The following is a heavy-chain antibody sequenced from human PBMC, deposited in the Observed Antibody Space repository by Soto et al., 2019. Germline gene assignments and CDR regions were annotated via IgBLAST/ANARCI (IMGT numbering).Heavy chain of an antibody. CDR3: ARGPSTYYYDSSGYYPFDY. D-gene: IGHD3-22*01. CDR2: IYHSGST. V-gene: IGHV4-4*02. CDR1: GGSISSSNW. Sequence: ETLSLTCAVSGGSISSSNWWSWVRQPPGKGKEWIGEIYHSGSTNYNPSLKSRVTISVDKSKNQFSLKLSSVTAADTAVYYCARGPSTYYYDSSGYYPFDYWGQGTLVTVSS. J-gene: IGHJ4*02.